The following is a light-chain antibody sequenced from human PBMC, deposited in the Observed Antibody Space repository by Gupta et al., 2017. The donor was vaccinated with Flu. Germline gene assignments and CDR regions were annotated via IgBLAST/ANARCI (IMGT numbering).Light chain of an antibody. CDR1: KLGNKF. CDR3: QAYAGSTHYV. J-gene: IGLJ1*01. Sequence: SSELTQPPSVPVSPGQTATITCSGDKLGNKFVSWYQQRPGQSPVLVISQDMNRPSGIPARISGSKSGNTATLTISGSQAVDEADYYCQAYAGSTHYVFGGGTRITVL. V-gene: IGLV3-1*01. CDR2: QDM.